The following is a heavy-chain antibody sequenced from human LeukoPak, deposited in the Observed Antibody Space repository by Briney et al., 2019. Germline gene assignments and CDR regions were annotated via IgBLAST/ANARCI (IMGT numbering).Heavy chain of an antibody. CDR1: GFTVSSNY. CDR3: ARDLRGDY. CDR2: IYRSGST. J-gene: IGHJ4*02. V-gene: IGHV3-66*01. Sequence: GGSLRLSCAASGFTVSSNYMNWVRQAPGKGLEWVSVIYRSGSTYYADSVKGRFTISRDNAKSSLYLQMNSLRAEDTAVYYCARDLRGDYWGQGTLVTVSS.